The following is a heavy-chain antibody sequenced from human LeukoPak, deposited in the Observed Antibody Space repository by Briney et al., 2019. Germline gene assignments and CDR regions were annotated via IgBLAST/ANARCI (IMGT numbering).Heavy chain of an antibody. CDR2: ISNGGSTI. CDR3: ARSIGLTGGGVDV. J-gene: IGHJ6*02. D-gene: IGHD3-9*01. CDR1: GFTFSDYY. Sequence: NPGGSLRLSCAASGFTFSDYYMSWIRQAPGKGLEWVSYISNGGSTIHHADSVKGRFTISRDNAKKTLYLQMNSLRAEDTAVYYCARSIGLTGGGVDVWGQGTTVTVS. V-gene: IGHV3-11*01.